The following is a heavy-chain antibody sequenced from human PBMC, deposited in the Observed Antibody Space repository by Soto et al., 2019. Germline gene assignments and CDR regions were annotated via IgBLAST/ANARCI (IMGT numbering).Heavy chain of an antibody. D-gene: IGHD6-19*01. V-gene: IGHV4-34*01. CDR2: INHSGST. CDR1: GGSFSGYY. J-gene: IGHJ6*02. CDR3: ARGRRKAGAYYYYGMDV. Sequence: SETLSLTCAVYGGSFSGYYWSWIRQPPGKGLEWIGEINHSGSTNYNPSLKSRVTISVDTSKNQFSLKLSSVTAADTAVYYCARGRRKAGAYYYYGMDVWGQGTTVTVSS.